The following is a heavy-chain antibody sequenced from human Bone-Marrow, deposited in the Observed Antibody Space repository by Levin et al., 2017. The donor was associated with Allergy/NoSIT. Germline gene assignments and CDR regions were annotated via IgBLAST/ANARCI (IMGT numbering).Heavy chain of an antibody. CDR2: IYWDDEK. J-gene: IGHJ5*02. CDR1: GFSLRSSGMG. V-gene: IGHV2-5*02. CDR3: AHRPPGGYNWNNNWFDP. Sequence: GSGPTLVKPTQTLTLTCTFSGFSLRSSGMGVGWIRQSPGKALEWLALIYWDDEKRYSPSLKSRLTITKDTSKNQVVLTMTNMDPVDTATYYCAHRPPGGYNWNNNWFDPWGQGTLVIVSS. D-gene: IGHD1/OR15-1a*01.